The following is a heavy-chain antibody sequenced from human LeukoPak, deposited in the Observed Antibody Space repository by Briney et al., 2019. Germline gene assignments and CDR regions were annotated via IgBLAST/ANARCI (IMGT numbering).Heavy chain of an antibody. CDR2: IGSRPTTT. V-gene: IGHV3-48*03. J-gene: IGHJ3*02. Sequence: GGSLRLSCEGSGFTFSTYEMNWVRQAPGKGLEWVSYIGSRPTTTYYADSVMGRFIISRDNTKNSVYLQMTSLRADDAAVYYCATSGAYEISWAFNIWGQGTMVAVSS. CDR3: ATSGAYEISWAFNI. D-gene: IGHD5-12*01. CDR1: GFTFSTYE.